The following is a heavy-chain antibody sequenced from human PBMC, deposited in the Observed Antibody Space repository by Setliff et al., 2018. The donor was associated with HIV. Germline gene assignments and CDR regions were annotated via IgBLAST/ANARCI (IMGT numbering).Heavy chain of an antibody. J-gene: IGHJ4*02. Sequence: QPGGSLRLSCAASGFTFSIYAMSWVRQAPGKGLEWVSDISSGGEIMFYADSVKGRFTISRDNSKNTLYLQMISLRADDTAVYYCAKSLLVAGNDYWGQGTLVTVSS. CDR3: AKSLLVAGNDY. V-gene: IGHV3-23*01. CDR2: ISSGGEIM. D-gene: IGHD2-8*02. CDR1: GFTFSIYA.